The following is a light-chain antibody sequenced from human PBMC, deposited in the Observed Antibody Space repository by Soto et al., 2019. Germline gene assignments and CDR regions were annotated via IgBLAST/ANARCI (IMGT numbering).Light chain of an antibody. J-gene: IGKJ5*01. V-gene: IGKV1-39*01. CDR2: GTS. Sequence: DIQMTQSPSFLSASVGERVTISYRASQAINTYLNWYQQKPGKGPKLLIYGTSDLQNGVPSRFSGGGSGTDFTLTISSLQPEDFATYYCQQSYSTLLITFGQGTRLEV. CDR1: QAINTY. CDR3: QQSYSTLLIT.